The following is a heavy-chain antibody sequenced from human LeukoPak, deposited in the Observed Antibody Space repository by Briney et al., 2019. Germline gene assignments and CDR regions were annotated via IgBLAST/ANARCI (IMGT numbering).Heavy chain of an antibody. V-gene: IGHV3-23*01. CDR3: AKDPFRSGYDYFDC. D-gene: IGHD5-12*01. J-gene: IGHJ4*02. CDR1: GFTFSSYS. CDR2: ISGSGGST. Sequence: GGSLRLSCAASGFTFSSYSMNWVRQAPGKGLEWVSAISGSGGSTYYADSVKGRFTISRDNSKNTLYLQMNSLRAEDTAVYYCAKDPFRSGYDYFDCWGQGTLVTVSS.